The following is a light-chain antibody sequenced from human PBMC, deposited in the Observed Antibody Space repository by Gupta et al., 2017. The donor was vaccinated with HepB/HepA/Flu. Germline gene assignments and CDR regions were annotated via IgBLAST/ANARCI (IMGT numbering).Light chain of an antibody. CDR1: ESLLDSNGKTY. J-gene: IGKJ1*01. V-gene: IGKV2D-29*01. CDR3: KQRIQHPRT. Sequence: DIVMTQTPLSLSVTPGQPSSISCKSSESLLDSNGKTYLYWYLQKAGQPPQLLIYEGSNRCSGVPDRFSGRGSGTDLTLKVSLVEAANVVTYYFKQRIQHPRTFGQGTKVEI. CDR2: EGS.